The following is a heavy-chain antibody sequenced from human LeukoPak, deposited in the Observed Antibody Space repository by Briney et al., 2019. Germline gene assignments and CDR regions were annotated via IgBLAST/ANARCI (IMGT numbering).Heavy chain of an antibody. D-gene: IGHD5-12*01. CDR3: PRDKGYEGHGY. Sequence: GGSLRLSCAASGFTFSSYSMNGVRQAPGKGVERVSYISSSSGTIYYADSVKGRFTISRDNAKNSLYLQMNSLGDEDTAVYYCPRDKGYEGHGYWGQGTLVTVSS. J-gene: IGHJ4*02. CDR2: ISSSSGTI. V-gene: IGHV3-48*02. CDR1: GFTFSSYS.